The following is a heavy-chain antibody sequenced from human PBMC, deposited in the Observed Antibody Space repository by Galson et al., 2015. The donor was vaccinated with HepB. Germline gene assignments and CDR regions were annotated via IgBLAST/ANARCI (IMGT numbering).Heavy chain of an antibody. D-gene: IGHD2-2*01. CDR2: IKRDGTEE. J-gene: IGHJ2*01. CDR3: ARDFRYCTSTNCPAFYFFGL. CDR1: GFTFRNYW. Sequence: SLRLSCAASGFTFRNYWMNWVRQAPGKGLEWVANIKRDGTEEFYVDSVKGRFTISRDNAKNSLYLQMNSLRAEDTAVYSCARDFRYCTSTNCPAFYFFGLWGRGTLVTVSS. V-gene: IGHV3-7*01.